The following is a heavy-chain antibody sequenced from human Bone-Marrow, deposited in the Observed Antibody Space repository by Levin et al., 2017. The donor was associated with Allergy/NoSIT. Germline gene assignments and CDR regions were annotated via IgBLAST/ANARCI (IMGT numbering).Heavy chain of an antibody. Sequence: SETLSLTCTVSGGAISNYYWSWIRQSPGTGLQWIGYVFYTGSANYNPSLKSRVTISVDSSKNQFSLKLSSLTAADTAVYYCAKDISSSWSTGDLDYWGQGTQVTVSS. CDR1: GGAISNYY. V-gene: IGHV4-59*01. CDR2: VFYTGSA. CDR3: AKDISSSWSTGDLDY. D-gene: IGHD6-6*01. J-gene: IGHJ4*02.